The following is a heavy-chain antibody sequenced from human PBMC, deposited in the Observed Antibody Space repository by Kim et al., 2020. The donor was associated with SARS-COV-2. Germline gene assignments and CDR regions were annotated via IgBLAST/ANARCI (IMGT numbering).Heavy chain of an antibody. Sequence: SETLSLTCTVSGGSISSSSYYWGWIRQPPGKGLEWIGSIYYSGSTYYNPSLKSRVTISVDTSKNQFSLKLSSVTAADTAVYYCARRFSGVGYFDYWGQGTLVTVSS. CDR1: GGSISSSSYY. D-gene: IGHD3-10*01. CDR3: ARRFSGVGYFDY. CDR2: IYYSGST. J-gene: IGHJ4*02. V-gene: IGHV4-39*01.